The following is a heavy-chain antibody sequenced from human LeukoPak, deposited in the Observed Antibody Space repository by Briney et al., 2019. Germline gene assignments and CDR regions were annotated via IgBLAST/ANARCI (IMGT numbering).Heavy chain of an antibody. J-gene: IGHJ4*02. CDR1: GGSISSYY. Sequence: ETLALTCTVPGGSISSYYWSWIRQPPGKGLGWIGYIYYSGSTNYHPSLKSRVTISVDTSKNQFSLKLSSVTAADTAVYHCARGGSNSWRIGYYFDFWGQGTLVTVSS. D-gene: IGHD6-13*01. V-gene: IGHV4-59*01. CDR2: IYYSGST. CDR3: ARGGSNSWRIGYYFDF.